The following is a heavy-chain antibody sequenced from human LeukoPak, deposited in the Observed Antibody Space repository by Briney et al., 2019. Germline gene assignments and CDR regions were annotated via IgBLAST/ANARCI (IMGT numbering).Heavy chain of an antibody. V-gene: IGHV4-59*01. CDR1: GGSISSYY. Sequence: PSETLSLTCTVSGGSISSYYWSWIRQPPGKGLEWIGHIYYSGSTNYNPSLKSRVTISVDTSKNQFTLKLSSVTAADTAVYYCARAPRYSSSSSGMDVWGQGTTVTVSS. CDR2: IYYSGST. CDR3: ARAPRYSSSSSGMDV. D-gene: IGHD6-13*01. J-gene: IGHJ6*02.